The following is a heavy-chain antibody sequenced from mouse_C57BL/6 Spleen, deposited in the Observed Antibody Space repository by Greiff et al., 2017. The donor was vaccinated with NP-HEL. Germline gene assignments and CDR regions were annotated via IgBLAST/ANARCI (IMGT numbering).Heavy chain of an antibody. J-gene: IGHJ1*03. D-gene: IGHD1-1*01. CDR2: ISYSGST. CDR3: ARYYYGSSRYWYFDV. V-gene: IGHV3-8*01. CDR1: GYSITSDY. Sequence: DVKLQESGPGLAKPSQTLSLTCSVTGYSITSDYWNWIRKFPGNKLEYMGYISYSGSTYYNPSLKSRISITRDTSKNQYYLQLNSVTTEDTATYYCARYYYGSSRYWYFDVWGTGTTVTVSS.